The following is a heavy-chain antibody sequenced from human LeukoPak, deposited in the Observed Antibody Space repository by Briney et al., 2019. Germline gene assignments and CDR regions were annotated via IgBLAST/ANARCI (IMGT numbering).Heavy chain of an antibody. CDR3: ARIATAGIYYMDV. CDR1: GGSISSSSYY. Sequence: SETLSLTCTVSGGSISSSSYYWGWIRQPPGKGLEWIGSMYHSGNTYHNPSLKSRVTISVDTSKNHFSLKLTSVTAADTAVYYCARIATAGIYYMDVWGKGTTVTVSS. CDR2: MYHSGNT. J-gene: IGHJ6*03. V-gene: IGHV4-39*02. D-gene: IGHD6-13*01.